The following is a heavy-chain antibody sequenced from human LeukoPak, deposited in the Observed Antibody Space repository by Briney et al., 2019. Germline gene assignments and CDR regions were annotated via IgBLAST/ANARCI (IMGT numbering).Heavy chain of an antibody. D-gene: IGHD3-16*01. CDR3: AREGGSHYYYYGMDV. Sequence: GASVKVSCKASGYTFTSYGISWVRRAPGQGLEWMGWISAYNGNTNYAQKLQGRVTMTTDTSTSTAYMELRSLRSDDTAVYYCAREGGSHYYYYGMDVWGQGTTVTVSS. CDR2: ISAYNGNT. CDR1: GYTFTSYG. V-gene: IGHV1-18*01. J-gene: IGHJ6*02.